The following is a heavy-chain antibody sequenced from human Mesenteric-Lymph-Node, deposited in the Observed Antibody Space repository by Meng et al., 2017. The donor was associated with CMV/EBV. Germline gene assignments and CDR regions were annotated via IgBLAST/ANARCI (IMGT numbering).Heavy chain of an antibody. CDR1: GDPISSSTYY. CDR2: LYYSGSP. J-gene: IGHJ6*02. Sequence: GSLRLSCTVSGDPISSSTYYWGWIRQPPGKGLEWIGSLYYSGSPYYNPSLKSRVTISVDTSKNQFSLKLSSVTAADTAVYYCAGERVYSSSWYDYYGTDVWGQGTAVTVSS. CDR3: AGERVYSSSWYDYYGTDV. D-gene: IGHD6-13*01. V-gene: IGHV4-39*07.